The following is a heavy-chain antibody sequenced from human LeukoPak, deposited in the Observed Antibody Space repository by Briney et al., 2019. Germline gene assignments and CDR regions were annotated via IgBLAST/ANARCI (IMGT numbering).Heavy chain of an antibody. Sequence: PGRSLRLSCSASGFRFGGNGMHWVRQAPGKGLEWVALISYDGSNEHYADSVKGRFTISRDNSKNTLYLQVNSLRAEDTAVYYCAKSKFSCIGNNCYSPDYWGQGTLVTVSS. CDR2: ISYDGSNE. V-gene: IGHV3-30*18. J-gene: IGHJ4*02. CDR3: AKSKFSCIGNNCYSPDY. CDR1: GFRFGGNG. D-gene: IGHD2-15*01.